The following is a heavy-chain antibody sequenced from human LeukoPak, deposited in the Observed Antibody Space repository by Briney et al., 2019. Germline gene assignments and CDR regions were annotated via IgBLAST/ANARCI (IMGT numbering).Heavy chain of an antibody. CDR1: GYTFTSYG. J-gene: IGHJ5*02. Sequence: ASVKVSCKASGYTFTSYGISWVRQAPGQGLEWMGWISAYNGNTNYAQKLQGRVTMTTDTSTSTAYMELRSLRSDDTAVYYCARVGYSGYSSSWYGYNWFDPWGQGTLVTVSS. CDR2: ISAYNGNT. V-gene: IGHV1-18*01. D-gene: IGHD6-13*01. CDR3: ARVGYSGYSSSWYGYNWFDP.